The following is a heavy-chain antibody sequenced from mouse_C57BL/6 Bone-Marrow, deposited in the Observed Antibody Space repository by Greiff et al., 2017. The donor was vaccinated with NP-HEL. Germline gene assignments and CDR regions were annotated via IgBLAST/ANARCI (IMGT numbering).Heavy chain of an antibody. Sequence: QVQLQQSGPELVKPGASVKISCKASGYAFSSSWMNWVKQRPGKGLEWIGRIYPGDGDTNYNGKFKGKATLTADKSSSTSYMQLSSLTSEDSAVYFCARSLYDGYYPSMDYWGQGTSVTVSS. CDR1: GYAFSSSW. J-gene: IGHJ4*01. V-gene: IGHV1-82*01. D-gene: IGHD2-3*01. CDR2: IYPGDGDT. CDR3: ARSLYDGYYPSMDY.